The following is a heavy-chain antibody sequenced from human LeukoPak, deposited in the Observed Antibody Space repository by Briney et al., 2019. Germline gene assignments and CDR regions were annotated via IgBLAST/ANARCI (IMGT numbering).Heavy chain of an antibody. CDR3: ARGGRGYSYEIDY. V-gene: IGHV4-59*01. CDR1: GLPISNFY. Sequence: SETLPLPCTVSGLPISNFYRLWLRQPPRKGLAWVGYIDYSGSTNYNPSLKSRVIISVDTSNNQFSLKLTSVTAADTAVYYCARGGRGYSYEIDYWGQGTLVTVSS. J-gene: IGHJ4*02. CDR2: IDYSGST. D-gene: IGHD5-18*01.